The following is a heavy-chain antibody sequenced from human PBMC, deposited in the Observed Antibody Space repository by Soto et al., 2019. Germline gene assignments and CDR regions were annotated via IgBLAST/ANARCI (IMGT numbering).Heavy chain of an antibody. CDR3: ARDLNVRGVIIMSFPRGMDV. D-gene: IGHD3-10*02. J-gene: IGHJ6*02. V-gene: IGHV3-30-3*01. Sequence: QVQLVESGGGVVQPGRSLRLSCAASGFTFSSYAMHWVRQAPGKGLEWVAVISYDGSNKYYADSVKGRFTISRDNSKNARYLQLNSLRAEDTAVYDCARDLNVRGVIIMSFPRGMDVWGPGTTVTVSS. CDR2: ISYDGSNK. CDR1: GFTFSSYA.